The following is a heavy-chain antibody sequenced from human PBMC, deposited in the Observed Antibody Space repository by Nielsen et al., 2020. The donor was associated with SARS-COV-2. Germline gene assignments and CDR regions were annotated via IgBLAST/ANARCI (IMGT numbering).Heavy chain of an antibody. CDR3: ARLGYSSSSIAFDI. V-gene: IGHV4-59*08. CDR1: GGSISSYY. D-gene: IGHD6-6*01. CDR2: IYYSGST. J-gene: IGHJ3*02. Sequence: SETLSLTCAVYGGSISSYYWSWIRQPPGKGLEWIGYIYYSGSTNYNPSLKSRVTISVDTSKNQFSLKLSSVTAADTAVYYCARLGYSSSSIAFDIWGQGTMVTVSS.